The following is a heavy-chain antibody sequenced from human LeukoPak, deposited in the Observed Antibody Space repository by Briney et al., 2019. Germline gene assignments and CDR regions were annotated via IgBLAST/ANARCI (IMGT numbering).Heavy chain of an antibody. V-gene: IGHV3-53*01. CDR1: GFSVSNTY. J-gene: IGHJ4*02. Sequence: GGSLRLSCAASGFSVSNTYMSWVRQAPGKGLEWVSIIYGGGKTYYADSVKGRFTISRDNSKNTLYLQMNRLRPEDTAVYYCARGTVTAPDYWGQGTLVTVSS. CDR3: ARGTVTAPDY. CDR2: IYGGGKT. D-gene: IGHD2-21*02.